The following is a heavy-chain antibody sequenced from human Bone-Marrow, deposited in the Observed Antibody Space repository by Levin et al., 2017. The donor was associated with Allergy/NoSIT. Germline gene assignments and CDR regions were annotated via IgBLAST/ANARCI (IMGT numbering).Heavy chain of an antibody. CDR1: AFTFSSYW. Sequence: GGSLRLSCAASAFTFSSYWMHWVRQAPGKGLVWVSRINTDGSTIRYADSVKGRFTISRDNAKNTLYLQMNSLRAEDTAVYSCARGGLGYGDPNFALAFWGQGTLVTVSS. V-gene: IGHV3-74*01. J-gene: IGHJ4*02. CDR3: ARGGLGYGDPNFALAF. CDR2: INTDGSTI. D-gene: IGHD4-17*01.